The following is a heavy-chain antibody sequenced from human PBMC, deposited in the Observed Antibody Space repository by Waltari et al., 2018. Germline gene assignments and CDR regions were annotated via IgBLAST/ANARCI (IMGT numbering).Heavy chain of an antibody. V-gene: IGHV3-30*18. CDR3: AKCPDYYYYYMDV. CDR1: GFTFSRYG. CDR2: IWYDGSNK. J-gene: IGHJ6*03. Sequence: QVQLVESGGGVVQPGRSLRLSCAASGFTFSRYGMHWVRQAPGKGLEWVAVIWYDGSNKYYADSVKGRFTISRDNSKNTLYLQMNSLRAEDTAMYYCAKCPDYYYYYMDVWGKGTTVTVSS.